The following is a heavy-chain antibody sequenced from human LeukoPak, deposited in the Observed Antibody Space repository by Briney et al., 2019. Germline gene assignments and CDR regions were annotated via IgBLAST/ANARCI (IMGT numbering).Heavy chain of an antibody. CDR2: IHGSDGRR. J-gene: IGHJ4*02. CDR3: AKGSSGWYVAPFDY. D-gene: IGHD6-19*01. V-gene: IGHV3-23*01. CDR1: GFTFSSYA. Sequence: GGSLRLSCAASGFTFSSYAMSWVRQAPGKALEGVSAIHGSDGRRWYADSVKGRCTISRDNSKNTLYLQMNSLRAEDKAVYYCAKGSSGWYVAPFDYWGQGTLVTVSS.